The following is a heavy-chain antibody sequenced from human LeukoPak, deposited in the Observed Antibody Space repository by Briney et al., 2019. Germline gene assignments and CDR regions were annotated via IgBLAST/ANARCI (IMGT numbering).Heavy chain of an antibody. CDR2: VSSNGGST. D-gene: IGHD6-19*01. V-gene: IGHV3-64D*06. J-gene: IGHJ4*02. Sequence: GGSLRLSCSASGLAFSSYAIHWVRQAPGKGLEYISSVSSNGGSTYYADSVKGRFTISRDNSKNTLYLQMSSLRAEDTAVYYCVKSGVRSNGGYGDFFDYWGQGTLVTVSS. CDR3: VKSGVRSNGGYGDFFDY. CDR1: GLAFSSYA.